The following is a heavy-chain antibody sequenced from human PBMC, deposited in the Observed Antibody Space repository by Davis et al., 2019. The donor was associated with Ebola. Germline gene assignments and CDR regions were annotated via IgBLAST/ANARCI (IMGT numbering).Heavy chain of an antibody. CDR1: DGSISSSIYY. D-gene: IGHD2-2*01. Sequence: MPSETLSLTCTVSDGSISSSIYYWVWLRQPLGKGLEWIGSIYYGGTTYYNPSLKSRVTVSADTSKNQFSLKLSSVTAAETAVYYCARRSLTSPPLWGQGTLVSVSS. CDR3: ARRSLTSPPL. J-gene: IGHJ4*02. V-gene: IGHV4-39*01. CDR2: IYYGGTT.